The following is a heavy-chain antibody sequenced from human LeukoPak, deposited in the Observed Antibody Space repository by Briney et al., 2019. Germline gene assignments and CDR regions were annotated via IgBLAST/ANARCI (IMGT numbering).Heavy chain of an antibody. J-gene: IGHJ4*02. Sequence: GSLRLSCAASGFTFDDYAMHWVRQPPGKGLECVSLISGDGSITYYADSVKGRFTISRDNSKNSLFLQMNSLRTEDTALYYCAKDNWEATRGHYGFDYWGQGTLVTVSS. CDR1: GFTFDDYA. CDR3: AKDNWEATRGHYGFDY. CDR2: ISGDGSIT. D-gene: IGHD1-26*01. V-gene: IGHV3-43*02.